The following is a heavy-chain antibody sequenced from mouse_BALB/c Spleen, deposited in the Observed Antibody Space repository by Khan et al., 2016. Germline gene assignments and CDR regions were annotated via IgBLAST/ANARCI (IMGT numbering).Heavy chain of an antibody. J-gene: IGHJ1*01. V-gene: IGHV9-3*02. CDR3: WYFDV. Sequence: LVESGPELKKPGETVKISCKASGYTFTNYGMNWVKQAPGKGLKWMGWINTNTGEPTYAAEFKGRVAFSLETSASTAYLQISNLKTEDTATYFCWYFDVWGAGTTVTVSS. CDR1: GYTFTNYG. CDR2: INTNTGEP.